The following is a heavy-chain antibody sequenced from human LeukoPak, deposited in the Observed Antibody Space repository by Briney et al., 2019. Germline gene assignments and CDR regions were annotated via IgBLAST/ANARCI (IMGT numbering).Heavy chain of an antibody. J-gene: IGHJ4*02. Sequence: PGGSLRLSCAASGFTFNKYAMSWVRQAPGKGLEWVSAISDNGGDRKYADSVKGRFTISRDNSKNTLYLQMNSLRAEDTAVYYCAGYCTNGVCYGEGGYWGQGTLVTVSS. V-gene: IGHV3-23*01. CDR1: GFTFNKYA. CDR2: ISDNGGDR. D-gene: IGHD2-8*01. CDR3: AGYCTNGVCYGEGGY.